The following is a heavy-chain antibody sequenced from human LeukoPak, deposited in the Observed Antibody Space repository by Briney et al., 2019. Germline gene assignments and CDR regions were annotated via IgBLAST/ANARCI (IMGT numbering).Heavy chain of an antibody. CDR3: AREATVSQGAFDI. D-gene: IGHD4-17*01. CDR1: GFTVSSNY. CDR2: VYSGGTT. Sequence: GGSLRLSCAASGFTVSSNYMSWVRQAPGKGLEWVSVVYSGGTTYYADSVKGRFTISRESSKKTVYLQMNSLRVGDTAVYYCAREATVSQGAFDIWGRGTMVTVSS. J-gene: IGHJ3*02. V-gene: IGHV3-53*01.